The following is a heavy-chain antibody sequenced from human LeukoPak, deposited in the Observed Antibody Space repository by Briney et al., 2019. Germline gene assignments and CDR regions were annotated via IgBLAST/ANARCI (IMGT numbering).Heavy chain of an antibody. CDR1: GFTFSSYT. CDR2: ITTSDGNT. CDR3: AKVSGGGLYYDGMDV. D-gene: IGHD1-14*01. V-gene: IGHV3-23*01. Sequence: GGSLRLSCAASGFTFSSYTMSWVRQAPGKGLEWVSTITTSDGNTYYADSVKGRFTVSRDNSKNTLYLQMNSLRAEDTAVYYCAKVSGGGLYYDGMDVWGQGTTVTVSS. J-gene: IGHJ6*02.